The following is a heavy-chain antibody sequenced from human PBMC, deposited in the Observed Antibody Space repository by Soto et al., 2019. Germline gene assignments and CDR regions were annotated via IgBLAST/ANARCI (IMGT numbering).Heavy chain of an antibody. CDR2: IYPGDSDT. Sequence: GGSLKISRKGSWYSFTSYLIGLGRPMPRESPEGMGIIYPGDSDTRYSPSFQGQVTISADKSISTAYLQWSSLKASDTAMYYCASPSNSSSSGSLYYYYGMDVWGQGTTVTVSS. V-gene: IGHV5-51*01. D-gene: IGHD6-6*01. J-gene: IGHJ6*02. CDR3: ASPSNSSSSGSLYYYYGMDV. CDR1: WYSFTSYL.